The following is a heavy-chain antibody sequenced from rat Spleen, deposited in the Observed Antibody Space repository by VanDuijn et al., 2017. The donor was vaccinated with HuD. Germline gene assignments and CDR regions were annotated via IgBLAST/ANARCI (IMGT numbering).Heavy chain of an antibody. CDR2: ISYDGSST. CDR1: GFTFSDYN. CDR3: TRGDNSFDY. Sequence: EVQLVESGGGLVQPGRSLKLSCAASGFTFSDYNMAWVRQAPKKGLDWVATISYDGSSTYYRDSVKGRFTISRDNAKSTLYLQMNSLRSEDTATYYCTRGDNSFDYWGQGVMVTVSS. V-gene: IGHV5-7*01. J-gene: IGHJ2*01.